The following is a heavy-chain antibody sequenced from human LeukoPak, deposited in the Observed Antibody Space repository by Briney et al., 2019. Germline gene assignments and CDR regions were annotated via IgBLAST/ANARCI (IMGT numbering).Heavy chain of an antibody. CDR2: ISGGGGST. CDR3: AKGPSYGPRYYFDY. J-gene: IGHJ4*02. Sequence: GGSLRLSCAASGFTFDDYAMHWVRQAPGKGLEWVSLISGGGGSTYYADSVKGRFTISRDNSKNSLYLQMNSLRTEDTALYYCAKGPSYGPRYYFDYWGQGTLVTVSS. V-gene: IGHV3-43*02. D-gene: IGHD3-10*01. CDR1: GFTFDDYA.